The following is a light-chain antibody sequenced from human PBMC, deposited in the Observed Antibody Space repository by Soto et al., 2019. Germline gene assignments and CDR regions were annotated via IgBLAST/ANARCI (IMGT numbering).Light chain of an antibody. V-gene: IGKV3-15*01. CDR3: QQYNNWPRAT. Sequence: EIVMTQSPATLSVSPGERATLSCRASQSVSSNLAWYQQKPGQAPRLLIYGASTRATGIPARFSGSGSGTEFTLTISSLQFEDFAVYYCQQYNNWPRATFGGGTKVDI. CDR1: QSVSSN. CDR2: GAS. J-gene: IGKJ4*01.